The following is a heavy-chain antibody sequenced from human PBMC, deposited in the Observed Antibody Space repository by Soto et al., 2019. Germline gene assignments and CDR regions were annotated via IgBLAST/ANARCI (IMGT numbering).Heavy chain of an antibody. J-gene: IGHJ4*02. CDR1: GLTFSTQG. CDR3: ARNPSGVDIASTKD. D-gene: IGHD5-12*01. Sequence: QVQLVESGGGVVQPGRSLRLSCVASGLTFSTQGMHWVRQAPGKGLEWVGVIYNDGSTTYYADSVKGRFTISRDNSKNTLYLQMNSRRAEDTAVYYCARNPSGVDIASTKDWGQGTLVTVSS. CDR2: IYNDGSTT. V-gene: IGHV3-33*01.